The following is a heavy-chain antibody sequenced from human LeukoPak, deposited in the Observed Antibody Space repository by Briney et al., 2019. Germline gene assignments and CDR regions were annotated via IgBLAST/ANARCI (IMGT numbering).Heavy chain of an antibody. V-gene: IGHV3-74*01. CDR3: ARVGSTDGPHAFDL. Sequence: GGSLRLSCAASGFAFSRYWMDWVRQAPGKGLVWVSGLNSDGTMTRYAESVKGRFTISRDNAKNPLYLQMDSLRADDTAVYYCARVGSTDGPHAFDLWGQGTTVTVSS. J-gene: IGHJ3*01. D-gene: IGHD5-24*01. CDR1: GFAFSRYW. CDR2: LNSDGTMT.